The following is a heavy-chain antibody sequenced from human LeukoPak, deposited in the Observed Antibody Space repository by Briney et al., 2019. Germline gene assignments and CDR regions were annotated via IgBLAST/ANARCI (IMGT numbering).Heavy chain of an antibody. CDR1: GFTSSTYG. V-gene: IGHV3-23*01. CDR3: AKDRPTRRYCSGGSCYSRYFDY. D-gene: IGHD2-15*01. CDR2: ISGSGGST. J-gene: IGHJ4*02. Sequence: GGSLRLSCAASGFTSSTYGMSWVRQAPGKGLEWVSAISGSGGSTYYADSVKGRFTISRGISKSTLYLQMNSLRAEDTAVYYCAKDRPTRRYCSGGSCYSRYFDYWGQGILVTVSS.